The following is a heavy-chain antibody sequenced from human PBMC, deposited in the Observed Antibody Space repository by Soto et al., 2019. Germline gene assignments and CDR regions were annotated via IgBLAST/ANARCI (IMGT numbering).Heavy chain of an antibody. D-gene: IGHD5-12*01. J-gene: IGHJ4*02. CDR2: VSGSGGST. V-gene: IGHV3-23*01. CDR3: ARARGQTRDGYNC. Sequence: GGSLRLSCAASGFTFSLYAMTWVRQAPGKGLEWVSGVSGSGGSTYYADSVKGRFTISRDNSKNTLYLQMNSLRAEDTALYYCARARGQTRDGYNCWGQGTLVTVSS. CDR1: GFTFSLYA.